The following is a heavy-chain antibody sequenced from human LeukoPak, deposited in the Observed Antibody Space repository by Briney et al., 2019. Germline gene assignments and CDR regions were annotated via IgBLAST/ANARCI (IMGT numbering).Heavy chain of an antibody. J-gene: IGHJ4*02. V-gene: IGHV4-59*01. CDR3: AGYCSSTSCSAFDY. CDR1: GGSISSYY. CDR2: IYYSGST. D-gene: IGHD2-2*03. Sequence: SETLSLTCTVSGGSISSYYWSWIRQPPGKGLEWIGYIYYSGSTNYNPSLKSRVTISVDTSKNQFSLKLSSVTAADTAVYYCAGYCSSTSCSAFDYWGQGTLVTVSS.